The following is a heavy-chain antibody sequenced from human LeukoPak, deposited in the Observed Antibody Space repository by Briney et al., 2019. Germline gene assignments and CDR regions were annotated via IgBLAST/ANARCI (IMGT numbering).Heavy chain of an antibody. D-gene: IGHD3-10*01. Sequence: SETLSLTCAVYGGSFSGYYWSWIRQPPGKWLEWIGEINHSGSTNYNPSLKSRVTISVDTSKNQFSLKLSSVTAADTAVYYCARGLYYYGSGSYYLDYWGQGTLVTVSS. CDR1: GGSFSGYY. CDR2: INHSGST. CDR3: ARGLYYYGSGSYYLDY. J-gene: IGHJ4*02. V-gene: IGHV4-34*01.